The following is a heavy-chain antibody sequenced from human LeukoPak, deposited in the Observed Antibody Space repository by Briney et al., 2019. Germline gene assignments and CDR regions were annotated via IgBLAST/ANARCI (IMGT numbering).Heavy chain of an antibody. V-gene: IGHV3-23*01. CDR3: AKGAYDYVELGYFDY. Sequence: GGSLRLSCAASGFSLSNYAMSWVRQAPGKGLEWVSLIVSSSGSTFYADSVKGRFTISRDNSKNTLYLQMNSLRAEDTAVYYCAKGAYDYVELGYFDYWGQGTLVTVSS. J-gene: IGHJ4*02. D-gene: IGHD5-12*01. CDR2: IVSSSGST. CDR1: GFSLSNYA.